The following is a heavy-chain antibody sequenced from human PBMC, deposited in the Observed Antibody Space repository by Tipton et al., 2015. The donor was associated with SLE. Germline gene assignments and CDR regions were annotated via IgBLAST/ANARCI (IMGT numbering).Heavy chain of an antibody. CDR3: ARDIEAPGDFLYFDY. D-gene: IGHD7-27*01. V-gene: IGHV4-4*07. CDR1: GISISTYY. J-gene: IGHJ4*02. Sequence: TLSLTCKVSGISISTYYWSWIRQPPGKGLEWIGQMHNSGDSTYNPSLKSRVTMSVDTSKNHFSLKLTSVIAADTAVYYCARDIEAPGDFLYFDYWGQGILVTVSS. CDR2: MHNSGDS.